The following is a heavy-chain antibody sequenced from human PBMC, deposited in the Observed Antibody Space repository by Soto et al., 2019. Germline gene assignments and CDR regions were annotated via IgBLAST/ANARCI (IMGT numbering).Heavy chain of an antibody. CDR2: IKTVNGDT. V-gene: IGHV1-3*04. J-gene: IGHJ5*02. D-gene: IGHD4-4*01. CDR3: ARAPYSNYVWFDP. CDR1: GSSFTTYA. Sequence: ASVMVSCTASGSSFTTYAIHWVRQAPGQRLEWMGWIKTVNGDTKYSQKFQGRVTISRDTSATTAYMELSGLRSEDTALYFCARAPYSNYVWFDPWGQGTLVTVSS.